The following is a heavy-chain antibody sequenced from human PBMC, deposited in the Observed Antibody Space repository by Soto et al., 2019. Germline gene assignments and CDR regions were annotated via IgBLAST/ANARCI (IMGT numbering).Heavy chain of an antibody. CDR3: AKGALRFLEYDDFDI. J-gene: IGHJ3*02. Sequence: EVQLVESGGGLVQPGRSLRLSCAASGFTFDDYAMHWVRQAPGKGLEWVSGISWNSGTIDYADSVKGRFTISRDNAYNTLYLQMNSLRPEDTALYYCAKGALRFLEYDDFDIWGQGTMVTVSS. D-gene: IGHD3-3*01. CDR2: ISWNSGTI. CDR1: GFTFDDYA. V-gene: IGHV3-9*01.